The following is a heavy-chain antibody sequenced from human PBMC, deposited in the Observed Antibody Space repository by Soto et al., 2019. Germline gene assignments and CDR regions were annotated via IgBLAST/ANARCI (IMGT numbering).Heavy chain of an antibody. CDR2: IKSKTDGGTT. D-gene: IGHD2-15*01. CDR1: GFTFSNAW. J-gene: IGHJ3*02. Sequence: PGGSLRLSCAASGFTFSNAWMNWVRQAPGKGLEWVGRIKSKTDGGTTDYAAPVKGRFTISRGDSKNTLYLQMNSLKTEDTAVYYCTTDRGALRISLPFAHDAFDIWGQGTMVTVSS. V-gene: IGHV3-15*07. CDR3: TTDRGALRISLPFAHDAFDI.